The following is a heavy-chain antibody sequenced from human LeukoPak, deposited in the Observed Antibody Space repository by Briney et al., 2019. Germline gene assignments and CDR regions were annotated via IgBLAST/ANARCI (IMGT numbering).Heavy chain of an antibody. CDR2: ISYDGSNK. V-gene: IGHV3-30*03. D-gene: IGHD6-19*01. Sequence: GRSLRLSCAASGITFSTYGMYWVRQAPGKGLEWVAVISYDGSNKYYADSVKGRFTISRDNSKNTLYLQMNSLRAEDTAVYYCARDLDSSGWYGVNGMDVWGQGTTVTVSS. CDR1: GITFSTYG. J-gene: IGHJ6*02. CDR3: ARDLDSSGWYGVNGMDV.